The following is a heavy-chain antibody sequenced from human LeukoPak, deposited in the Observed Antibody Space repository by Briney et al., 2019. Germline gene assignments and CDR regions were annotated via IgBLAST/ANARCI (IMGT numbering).Heavy chain of an antibody. Sequence: GRSLRLSCAASGFTFSSYGMHWVRQAPGKGLEWVAVISYDGSNKYYVDSVKGRFTISRDNSKNTLYLQMNSLRAEDTAVYYCAKDYYYGSGPGWFDPWGQGTLVTVSS. J-gene: IGHJ5*02. CDR2: ISYDGSNK. V-gene: IGHV3-30*18. CDR1: GFTFSSYG. D-gene: IGHD3-10*01. CDR3: AKDYYYGSGPGWFDP.